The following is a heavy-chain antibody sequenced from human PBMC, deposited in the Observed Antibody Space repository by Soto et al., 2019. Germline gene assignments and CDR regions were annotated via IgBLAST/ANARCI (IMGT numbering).Heavy chain of an antibody. CDR1: GGSITSSSYY. CDR3: ATQEVGGTYVYTFDP. D-gene: IGHD1-26*01. V-gene: IGHV4-39*01. CDR2: IYYSGST. Sequence: QLHLRESGPGLVKPSETLSLTCTVSGGSITSSSYYWGWIRQPPGKGLDWIGSIYYSGSTYYNPSLKGRVTISVDTSQNQFSLKLSSVTAADTAVYYCATQEVGGTYVYTFDPWGQGTLVTVSS. J-gene: IGHJ5*02.